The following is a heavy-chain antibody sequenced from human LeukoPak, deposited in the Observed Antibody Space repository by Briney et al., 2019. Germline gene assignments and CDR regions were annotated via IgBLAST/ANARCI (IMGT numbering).Heavy chain of an antibody. V-gene: IGHV3-23*01. D-gene: IGHD3-22*01. CDR1: GFTFSSYW. CDR2: ISGGGGST. Sequence: GGSLRLSCAASGFTFSSYWMHWVRQAPGKGLEWLSTISGGGGSTYYADSVKGRFTISRDNSKNTLYLQMNSLRAEDTAVYYCAKDVYPYDYYDSSGYYDYWGQGTLVTVSS. CDR3: AKDVYPYDYYDSSGYYDY. J-gene: IGHJ4*02.